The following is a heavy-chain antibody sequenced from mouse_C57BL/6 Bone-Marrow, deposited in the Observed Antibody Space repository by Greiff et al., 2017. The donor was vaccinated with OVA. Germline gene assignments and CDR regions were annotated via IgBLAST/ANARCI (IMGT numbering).Heavy chain of an antibody. D-gene: IGHD1-1*01. V-gene: IGHV5-9-1*02. CDR1: GFTFSSYA. CDR3: TRVITTVVARYAMDY. Sequence: EVMLVESGEGLVKPGGSLKLSCAASGFTFSSYAMSWVRQTPEKRLEWVAYISSGGDYIYYADTVKGRFTISRDNARNTLYLQMSSLKSEDTAMYYCTRVITTVVARYAMDYWGQGTSVTVSS. CDR2: ISSGGDYI. J-gene: IGHJ4*01.